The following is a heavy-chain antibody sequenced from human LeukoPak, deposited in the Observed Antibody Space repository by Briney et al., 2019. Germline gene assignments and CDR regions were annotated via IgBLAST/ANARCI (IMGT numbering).Heavy chain of an antibody. CDR2: INPNSGGT. V-gene: IGHV1-2*04. CDR3: ARGGVLVPSDYFDY. CDR1: GYTFTGYY. J-gene: IGHJ4*02. Sequence: GASVKVSCKASGYTFTGYYMHWVRQAPGQGLEWMGWINPNSGGTNYAQKFQGWVTMTRDTSISTAYMELSRLRSDDTAVYYCARGGVLVPSDYFDYWGQGTLVTVSS. D-gene: IGHD6-13*01.